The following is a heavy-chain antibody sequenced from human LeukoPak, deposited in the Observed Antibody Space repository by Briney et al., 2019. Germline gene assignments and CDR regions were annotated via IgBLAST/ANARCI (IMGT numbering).Heavy chain of an antibody. D-gene: IGHD2-15*01. Sequence: SETLSLTCTVSGGSISSSSYYWGWIRQPPGKGLEWIGSIYYSGSTYYNPSLKSRVTISVDTSKNQFSLKLSSVTAADTAVYYCARGVRRRPRLIVVVVAATAKPPNWFDPWGQGTLVTVSS. J-gene: IGHJ5*02. CDR1: GGSISSSSYY. CDR2: IYYSGST. V-gene: IGHV4-39*07. CDR3: ARGVRRRPRLIVVVVAATAKPPNWFDP.